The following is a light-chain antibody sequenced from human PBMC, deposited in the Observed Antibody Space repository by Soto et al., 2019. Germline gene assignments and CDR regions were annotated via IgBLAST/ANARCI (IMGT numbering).Light chain of an antibody. CDR1: QNINNY. CDR3: QQSYTTPVT. J-gene: IGKJ1*01. V-gene: IGKV1-39*01. Sequence: DMQMTQSPSSLSASVGDRVTITCRASQNINNYLNWYQQRPGKAPKLLIYAASNFQSGVPSRFSGSGSKTDFTLTISSLQPEDFATYYCQQSYTTPVTFGQGTKVDIK. CDR2: AAS.